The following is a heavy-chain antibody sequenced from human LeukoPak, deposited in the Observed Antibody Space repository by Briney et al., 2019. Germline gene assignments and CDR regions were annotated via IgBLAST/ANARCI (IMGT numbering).Heavy chain of an antibody. CDR1: GFTFDDYA. D-gene: IGHD3-16*02. CDR2: ISWNSGSI. V-gene: IGHV3-9*01. Sequence: GRSLRLSCAASGFTFDDYAMHWVRQAPGKGLEWVSGISWNSGSIGYADSVKGRFTISRDNAKNSLYLQMNSLRAEDTALYYCAKVAIVYYYYYGMDVWGQGTTVTVSS. CDR3: AKVAIVYYYYYGMDV. J-gene: IGHJ6*02.